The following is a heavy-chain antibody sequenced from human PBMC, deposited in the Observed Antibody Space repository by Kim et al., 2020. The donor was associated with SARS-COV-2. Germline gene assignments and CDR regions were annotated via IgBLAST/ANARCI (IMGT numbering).Heavy chain of an antibody. D-gene: IGHD3-22*01. V-gene: IGHV4-39*01. CDR3: ARHTKGDYYDSSGYYFDY. Sequence: KSRVTISVDTSKNQFSLKLSSVTAADTAVYYCARHTKGDYYDSSGYYFDYWGQGTLVTVSS. J-gene: IGHJ4*02.